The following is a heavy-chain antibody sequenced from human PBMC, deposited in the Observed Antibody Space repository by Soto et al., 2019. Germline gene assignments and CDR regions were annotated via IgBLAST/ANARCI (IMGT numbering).Heavy chain of an antibody. V-gene: IGHV4-34*01. D-gene: IGHD6-13*01. Sequence: SETLSLTCAVYGGSFSGYYWSWIRQPPGKGLEWIGEINHSGSTNYNPSLKSRVTISVDTSKNQFSLKLSPVTAADTAVYYCAGADSSSFGYWFDPWGQGTLVTVSS. J-gene: IGHJ5*02. CDR1: GGSFSGYY. CDR2: INHSGST. CDR3: AGADSSSFGYWFDP.